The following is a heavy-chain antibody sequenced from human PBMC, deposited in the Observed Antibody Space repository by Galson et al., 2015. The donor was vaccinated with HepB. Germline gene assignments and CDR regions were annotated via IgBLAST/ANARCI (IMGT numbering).Heavy chain of an antibody. Sequence: SLRLSCAASGFTFSNYGMTWVRQAPGKGLEWVSGISGSGGNTHYADSVKGRYTISRDNSKNTLYLQMNSLRAEDTAVYYCASKRGGMDVWGQGTTVTVS. D-gene: IGHD1-1*01. V-gene: IGHV3-23*01. CDR1: GFTFSNYG. CDR2: ISGSGGNT. CDR3: ASKRGGMDV. J-gene: IGHJ6*02.